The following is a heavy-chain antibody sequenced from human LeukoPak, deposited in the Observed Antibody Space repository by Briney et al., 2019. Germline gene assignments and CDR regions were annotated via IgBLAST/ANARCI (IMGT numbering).Heavy chain of an antibody. D-gene: IGHD3-22*01. CDR1: GFTFSSYG. V-gene: IGHV3-30*02. Sequence: PGGSLRLSCAASGFTFSSYGMHWVRQAPGKGLEWVAFIRYDGSNKYYADSVKGRFTISRDNSKNTLYLQMNSLRAEDTAVYYCARDREYYDSSGYYKTYYFDYWGQGTLVTVSS. J-gene: IGHJ4*02. CDR2: IRYDGSNK. CDR3: ARDREYYDSSGYYKTYYFDY.